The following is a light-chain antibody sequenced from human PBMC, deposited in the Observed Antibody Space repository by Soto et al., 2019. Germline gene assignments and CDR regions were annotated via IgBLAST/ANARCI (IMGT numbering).Light chain of an antibody. CDR3: QQYNYWPYT. CDR1: QSVGVN. V-gene: IGKV3-15*01. Sequence: MTQSPATLSVAPGGRATLSCRASQSVGVNLAWYQQKHGQAPRLLLYAASTRATAIPARFSGSGSEAEFTLTIDSLQSEDFAVYFCQQYNYWPYTFGRGTKLEIK. CDR2: AAS. J-gene: IGKJ2*01.